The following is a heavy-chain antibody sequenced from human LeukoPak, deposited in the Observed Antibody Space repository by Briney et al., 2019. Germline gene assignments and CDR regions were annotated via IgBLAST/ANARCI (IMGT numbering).Heavy chain of an antibody. V-gene: IGHV3-66*02. CDR1: GCTVSSNY. D-gene: IGHD3-10*01. Sequence: GGSLRLSCAASGCTVSSNYMGWVLQAPGKGLEWVSVIYSGGSTYYADSVKGRFTISRDNSKNTLYLQMNSLRAEDTAVYYCARSYYYGSGSPKYWGQGTLVTVSS. CDR2: IYSGGST. CDR3: ARSYYYGSGSPKY. J-gene: IGHJ4*02.